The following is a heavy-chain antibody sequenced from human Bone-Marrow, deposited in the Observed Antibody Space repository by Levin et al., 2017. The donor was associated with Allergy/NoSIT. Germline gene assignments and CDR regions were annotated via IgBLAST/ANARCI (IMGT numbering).Heavy chain of an antibody. D-gene: IGHD4-23*01. J-gene: IGHJ3*02. CDR2: IWYDGSNK. V-gene: IGHV3-33*01. CDR3: ARDSKRWAAQGDAFDI. CDR1: GFTFSSYG. Sequence: GESLKISCAASGFTFSSYGMHWVRQAPGKGLEWVAVIWYDGSNKYYADSVKGRFTISRDNSKNTLYLQMNSLRAEDTAVYYCARDSKRWAAQGDAFDIWGQGTMVTVSS.